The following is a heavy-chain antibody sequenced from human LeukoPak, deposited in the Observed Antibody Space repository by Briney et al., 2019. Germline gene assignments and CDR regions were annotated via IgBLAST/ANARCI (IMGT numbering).Heavy chain of an antibody. CDR3: ASPNGVPAFDI. Sequence: GSLRLSCAASGFTFSSYWMSWIRQPPGKGLEWIGEINHSGSTNYNPSLKSRVTISVDTSKNQFSLKLSSMPAADTAVYYCASPNGVPAFDIWGQGTMVTVSS. CDR2: INHSGST. CDR1: GFTFSSYW. V-gene: IGHV4-34*01. J-gene: IGHJ3*02. D-gene: IGHD3-10*01.